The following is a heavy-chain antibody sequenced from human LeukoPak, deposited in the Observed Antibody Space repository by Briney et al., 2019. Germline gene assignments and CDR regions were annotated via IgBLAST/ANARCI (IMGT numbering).Heavy chain of an antibody. V-gene: IGHV4-39*01. Sequence: SETLSLTCTVSGGSIGSNSYYWGWIRQPPGKGLEWVGTIYYSGSTYYNPSLKSLVTISVDTSKDQFSLKLSSVTAAGTAVYYCARHRYGYYDAFDIWGQGTMVTVSS. CDR3: ARHRYGYYDAFDI. D-gene: IGHD4-17*01. J-gene: IGHJ3*02. CDR2: IYYSGST. CDR1: GGSIGSNSYY.